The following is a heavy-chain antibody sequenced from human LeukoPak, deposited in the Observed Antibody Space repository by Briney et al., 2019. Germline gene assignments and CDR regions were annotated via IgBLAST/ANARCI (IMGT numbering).Heavy chain of an antibody. J-gene: IGHJ6*03. CDR1: GFTVSSYY. D-gene: IGHD2-21*02. V-gene: IGHV3-53*01. CDR2: IYSGGST. CDR3: ASSDCGGDCYSPAYYYYYYYMDV. Sequence: GGSLRLSCAASGFTVSSYYMSWFRQAPGKGLEWVSVIYSGGSTYYADSVKGRFTISRDNSKNTLYLQMNSLRAEVTAVYYCASSDCGGDCYSPAYYYYYYYMDVWGKGTTVTVSS.